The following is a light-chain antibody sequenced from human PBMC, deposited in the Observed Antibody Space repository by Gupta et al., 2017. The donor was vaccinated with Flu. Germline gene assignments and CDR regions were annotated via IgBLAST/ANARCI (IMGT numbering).Light chain of an antibody. J-gene: IGKJ2*01. CDR3: QQENSPPYI. Sequence: DIQMTQSPSTLSASMGDRVTITCRASQSISSWLAWYQQKPGKVPKLLIYKASSLESGVPSRFSGSGSGTEFTLTISSLQPDDFATYYCQQENSPPYIFGQGTKLEIK. V-gene: IGKV1-5*03. CDR1: QSISSW. CDR2: KAS.